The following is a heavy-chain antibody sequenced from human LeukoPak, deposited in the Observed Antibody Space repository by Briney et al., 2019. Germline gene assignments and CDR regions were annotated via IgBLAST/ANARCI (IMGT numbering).Heavy chain of an antibody. Sequence: SETLSLTCTVSGGSISSYYWSWIRQPPGKGLEWIGYIYYSGSTNYNPSLKSRVTISVDTSKNQFSLKLSSVTAADTAVYYCARGLGTDKTGYYFDYWGQGTLVTVSS. CDR1: GGSISSYY. CDR3: ARGLGTDKTGYYFDY. D-gene: IGHD1-14*01. V-gene: IGHV4-59*12. J-gene: IGHJ4*02. CDR2: IYYSGST.